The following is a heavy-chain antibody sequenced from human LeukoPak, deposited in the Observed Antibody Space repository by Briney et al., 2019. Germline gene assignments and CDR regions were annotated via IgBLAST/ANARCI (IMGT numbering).Heavy chain of an antibody. D-gene: IGHD3-22*01. V-gene: IGHV3-30*18. CDR3: AKEFSGYLASFEY. J-gene: IGHJ4*02. Sequence: GGSLRLSCAASGFTFSSYGMHWVRRAPGKGLEWVARTSFDGSYKNYADSVKGRFTISRDSSKNRLYLQMNSLRAEDTAVYYCAKEFSGYLASFEYWGQGTLVTVSS. CDR2: TSFDGSYK. CDR1: GFTFSSYG.